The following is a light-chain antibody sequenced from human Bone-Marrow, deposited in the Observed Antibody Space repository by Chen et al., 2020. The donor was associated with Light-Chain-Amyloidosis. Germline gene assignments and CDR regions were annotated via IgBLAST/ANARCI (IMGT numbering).Light chain of an antibody. V-gene: IGLV3-25*03. J-gene: IGLJ2*01. CDR1: DLPTKY. Sequence: SYELTQPPSVSVSPGQTARITCSGDDLPTKYAYWYKQKPGQAPVLVIHRDTERPSGISERFSGSSSGTTGTLTISGVHAEDEADYHCQSADSSGTYEVIFGGGTKLTVL. CDR2: RDT. CDR3: QSADSSGTYEVI.